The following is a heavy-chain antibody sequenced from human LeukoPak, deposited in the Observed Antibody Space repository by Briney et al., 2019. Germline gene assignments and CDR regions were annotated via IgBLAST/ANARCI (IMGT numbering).Heavy chain of an antibody. Sequence: PSETLSLTCTVSGYSISSTYYWGWIRQPPGKGLEWIGSIYHSGSAYYNPSLESRVTISVDTSKNQFSLKLTSVTAADTAVYYCARKGGGQLVNTRRWFDPWGQGTLVTVSS. CDR3: ARKGGGQLVNTRRWFDP. V-gene: IGHV4-38-2*02. J-gene: IGHJ5*02. CDR1: GYSISSTYY. D-gene: IGHD6-6*01. CDR2: IYHSGSA.